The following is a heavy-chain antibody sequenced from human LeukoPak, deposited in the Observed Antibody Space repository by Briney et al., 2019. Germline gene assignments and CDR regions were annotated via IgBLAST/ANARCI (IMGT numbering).Heavy chain of an antibody. D-gene: IGHD2-15*01. CDR1: GGSISSSSYY. V-gene: IGHV4-39*01. Sequence: SGTLSLTCTVSGGSISSSSYYWGWIRQPPGKGLEWIGCIYYSGSTYYNPSLKSRVTISVDTSKNQFSLKLSSVTAADTAVYYCARRVYRGRYCSGGSCYSEPGRPNWFDPWGQGTLVTVSS. J-gene: IGHJ5*02. CDR2: IYYSGST. CDR3: ARRVYRGRYCSGGSCYSEPGRPNWFDP.